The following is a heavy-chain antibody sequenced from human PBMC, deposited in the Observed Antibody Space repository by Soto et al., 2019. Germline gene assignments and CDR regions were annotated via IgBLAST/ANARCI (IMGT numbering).Heavy chain of an antibody. V-gene: IGHV1-18*01. CDR1: GYTFTSYG. D-gene: IGHD2-2*01. CDR3: AREGYCISTSCRHYDYYGMDV. J-gene: IGHJ6*02. CDR2: ISAYNGNT. Sequence: ASVKVSCKPSGYTFTSYGITWVRQAPGQGLEWMGWISAYNGNTNYAQKFQGRVTMTTDTSTSTAYMELRSLGSDDTAVYYCAREGYCISTSCRHYDYYGMDVWGQGTTVTVSS.